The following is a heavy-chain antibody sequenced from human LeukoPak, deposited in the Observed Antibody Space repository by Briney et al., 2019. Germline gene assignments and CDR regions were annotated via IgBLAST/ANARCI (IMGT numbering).Heavy chain of an antibody. Sequence: SETLSLTCTVSGGSISSSSYYWGWIRQPPGKGLEWIGYIHYSGSTSYSPSLKSRVTISVDTSKNQFSLKLSSATAADTAVYYCARHVYRGLYLQHWGQGTLVTVSS. CDR1: GGSISSSSYY. D-gene: IGHD2-8*02. CDR2: IHYSGST. V-gene: IGHV4-61*05. J-gene: IGHJ1*01. CDR3: ARHVYRGLYLQH.